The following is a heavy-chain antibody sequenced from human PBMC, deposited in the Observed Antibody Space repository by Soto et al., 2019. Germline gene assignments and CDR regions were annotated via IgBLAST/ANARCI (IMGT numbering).Heavy chain of an antibody. J-gene: IGHJ6*02. Sequence: SLRLSCAASVFTFSSYGMHCVRHSPGKGLEWVAVISYDGSNKYYADSVKGRFTISRDNSKNTLYLQMNSLRAEDTAVYYCVISQGDYYYGMQVWGQATTVTVSS. CDR1: VFTFSSYG. CDR2: ISYDGSNK. V-gene: IGHV3-30*03. CDR3: VISQGDYYYGMQV.